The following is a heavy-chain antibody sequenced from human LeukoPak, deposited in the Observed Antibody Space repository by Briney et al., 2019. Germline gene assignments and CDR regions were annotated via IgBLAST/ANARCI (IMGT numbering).Heavy chain of an antibody. Sequence: ASVKVSCKASGGTFSSYTISWVRQAPGQGLEWMGRIIPILGIANYAQKFQGRVTSTADKSTSTAYMELSSLRSEDTAVYYCASNEKRTYCSSTSCSYFDYWGQGTLVTVSS. J-gene: IGHJ4*02. CDR2: IIPILGIA. CDR1: GGTFSSYT. D-gene: IGHD2-2*01. V-gene: IGHV1-69*02. CDR3: ASNEKRTYCSSTSCSYFDY.